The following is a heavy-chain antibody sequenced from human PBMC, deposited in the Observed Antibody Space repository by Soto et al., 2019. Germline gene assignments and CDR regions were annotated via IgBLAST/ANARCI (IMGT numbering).Heavy chain of an antibody. D-gene: IGHD2-2*01. Sequence: GGSLRLSCAASGFTFNSYAMNWVRQAPGKGLAWVSAIGTDGNTYYTNSVKGRFTISRDNSRTTLYLQMNSLRVEDTALYYCVRKYPGTRPFDYWGQGTLVTVSS. CDR1: GFTFNSYA. J-gene: IGHJ4*01. V-gene: IGHV3-23*01. CDR2: IGTDGNT. CDR3: VRKYPGTRPFDY.